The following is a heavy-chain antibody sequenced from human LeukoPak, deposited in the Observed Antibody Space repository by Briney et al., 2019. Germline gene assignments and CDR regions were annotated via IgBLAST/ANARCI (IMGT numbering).Heavy chain of an antibody. J-gene: IGHJ4*02. Sequence: SETLSLTCTVSGGSIRSYHWSWIRQSPGKALEWMAYINSRWDTKYNSSLNSRVTISMDTPKNKFPLKVSSVTGGDTALYFCARTTSNGSADYWGQGTQVTVSA. CDR3: ARTTSNGSADY. CDR2: INSRWDT. V-gene: IGHV4-59*08. D-gene: IGHD2-8*01. CDR1: GGSIRSYH.